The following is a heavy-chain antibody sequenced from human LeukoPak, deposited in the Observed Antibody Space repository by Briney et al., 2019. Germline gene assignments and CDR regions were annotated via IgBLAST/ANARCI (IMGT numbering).Heavy chain of an antibody. CDR3: AYSSGYYYVSIIFDY. D-gene: IGHD3-22*01. CDR1: GFTFSSYA. CDR2: ISGSGGST. V-gene: IGHV3-23*01. Sequence: GGSLRLSCAASGFTFSSYAMSWARQAPGKGLEWVSAISGSGGSTYYADSVKGRFTISRDNSKNTLYLQMNSLRAEDTAVYYCAYSSGYYYVSIIFDYWGQGTLVTVSS. J-gene: IGHJ4*02.